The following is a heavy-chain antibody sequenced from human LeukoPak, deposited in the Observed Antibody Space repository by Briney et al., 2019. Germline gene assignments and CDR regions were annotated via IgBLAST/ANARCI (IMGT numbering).Heavy chain of an antibody. CDR3: AKEPIAVPGTFDY. J-gene: IGHJ4*02. D-gene: IGHD6-19*01. CDR1: GFTFSRYA. V-gene: IGHV3-23*01. Sequence: PGGSLRLSCAASGFTFSRYAVSWVRQAPGKGLEWVSTIIGSGGTTYYADSVKGRFTISRDNSKNTLYLQMNSLRAEDTALYYCAKEPIAVPGTFDYWGQGTLVTVSS. CDR2: IIGSGGTT.